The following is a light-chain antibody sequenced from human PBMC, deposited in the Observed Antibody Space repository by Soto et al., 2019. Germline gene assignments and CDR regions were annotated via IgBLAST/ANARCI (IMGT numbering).Light chain of an antibody. CDR3: QKYGSSPPIT. V-gene: IGKV1-5*03. CDR2: QAS. J-gene: IGKJ5*01. CDR1: QSTSSY. Sequence: DIQMTQSPSTLSASVGDRVTITCRASQSTSSYLAWYQQKPGKAPKLLIYQASSLENGVPSRFSGSGSGTEFTLTISRLEPEDFAVYYCQKYGSSPPITFGQGTRLEIK.